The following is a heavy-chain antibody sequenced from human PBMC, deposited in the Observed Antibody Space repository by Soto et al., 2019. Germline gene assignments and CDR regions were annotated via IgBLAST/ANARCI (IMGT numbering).Heavy chain of an antibody. CDR2: INHSGST. CDR3: ARMNLFYSSSYPPLWDY. V-gene: IGHV4-34*01. J-gene: IGHJ4*02. CDR1: GGSFSCYY. Sequence: NPSETLSLTCAVYGGSFSCYYWSWIRQPPGKGLEWIGEINHSGSTNYNPSLKSRVTISVDTSKNQFSLKLSSVTAADTAVYYCARMNLFYSSSYPPLWDYWGQGTLVTVSS. D-gene: IGHD6-6*01.